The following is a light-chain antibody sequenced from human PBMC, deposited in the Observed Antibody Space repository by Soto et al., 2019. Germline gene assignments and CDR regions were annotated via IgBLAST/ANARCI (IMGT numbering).Light chain of an antibody. J-gene: IGKJ1*01. CDR1: QSISSW. CDR3: QQYNSYSWT. Sequence: DIQMTQSPSTLSASVGDRVTITCRASQSISSWLAWYQQKPGKAPKLLIYDASSLESGVPSRFSGSGSGTEFTRTIIRLQPDDFATSYCQQYNSYSWTFGQGTKVEIK. CDR2: DAS. V-gene: IGKV1-5*01.